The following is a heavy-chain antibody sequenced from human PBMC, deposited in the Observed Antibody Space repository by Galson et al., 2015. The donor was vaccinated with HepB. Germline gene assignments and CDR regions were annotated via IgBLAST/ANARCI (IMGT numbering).Heavy chain of an antibody. Sequence: SLRLSCAASGFTFGDYAMSWFRQAPGKGLEWVGFIRSKAYGGTTEYAASVKGRFTISRDDSKSIAYLQMNSLKTEDTAVYYCTRDLKQLVKGYYYYGMDVWGQGTTVTVSS. D-gene: IGHD6-13*01. V-gene: IGHV3-49*03. J-gene: IGHJ6*02. CDR3: TRDLKQLVKGYYYYGMDV. CDR1: GFTFGDYA. CDR2: IRSKAYGGTT.